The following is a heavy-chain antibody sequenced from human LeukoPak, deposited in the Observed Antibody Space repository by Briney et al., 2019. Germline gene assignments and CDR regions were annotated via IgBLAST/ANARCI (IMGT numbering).Heavy chain of an antibody. V-gene: IGHV1-2*02. J-gene: IGHJ6*03. CDR2: INPNSVGT. D-gene: IGHD2-2*01. CDR1: GYTFTGYY. CDR3: ARAVVVPAAIPGVDYYYYYYMDV. Sequence: SSVKVSCKASGYTFTGYYMHWVRQAPGQGLEWMGWINPNSVGTNYAQKFQGRVTMTRDTSISTAYMELSRLRSDDTAVYYCARAVVVPAAIPGVDYYYYYYMDVWGKGTTVTVSS.